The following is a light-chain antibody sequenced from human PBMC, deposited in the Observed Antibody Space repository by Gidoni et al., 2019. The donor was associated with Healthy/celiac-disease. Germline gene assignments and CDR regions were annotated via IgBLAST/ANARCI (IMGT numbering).Light chain of an antibody. CDR3: QQSYSTPYS. V-gene: IGKV1-39*01. J-gene: IGKJ2*03. CDR1: QSSSSY. CDR2: AAS. Sequence: DIQMTQSPSSLSASVRDRVTSTCRASQSSSSYLNWYQQKPGKAPKLLIYAASSLQSGVPSRFSGSGSGTDFTLTISSLQPEDVATYYCQQSYSTPYSFGQGTKVEIK.